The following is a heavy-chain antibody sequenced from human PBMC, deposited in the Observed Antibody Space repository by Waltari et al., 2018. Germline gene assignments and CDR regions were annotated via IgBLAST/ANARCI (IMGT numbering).Heavy chain of an antibody. CDR3: ARSRQWLVPWFDP. V-gene: IGHV4-59*01. J-gene: IGHJ5*02. CDR1: GGSISSYY. Sequence: QVQLQESGPGLVKPSETLSLTCTVSGGSISSYYWSWIRQPPGKGLEWIGYIHYSGSTNYNPSLKRRVTISVDTSKNQFSLKLSSVTAADTAVYYCARSRQWLVPWFDPWGQGTLVTVSS. CDR2: IHYSGST. D-gene: IGHD6-19*01.